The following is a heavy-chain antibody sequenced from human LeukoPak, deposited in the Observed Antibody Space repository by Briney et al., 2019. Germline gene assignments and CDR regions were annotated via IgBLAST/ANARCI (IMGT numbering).Heavy chain of an antibody. CDR3: ARDISGGYYYMDV. V-gene: IGHV4-59*01. J-gene: IGHJ6*03. CDR1: GDSISSYY. CDR2: IYYSGST. D-gene: IGHD3-10*01. Sequence: SETLSLTCTVSGDSISSYYWSWIRQPPGKGLEWIGYIYYSGSTNYNPSLKSRVTISVDRSKNQFSLKLSSVTAADTAVYYCARDISGGYYYMDVWGKGTTVTVSS.